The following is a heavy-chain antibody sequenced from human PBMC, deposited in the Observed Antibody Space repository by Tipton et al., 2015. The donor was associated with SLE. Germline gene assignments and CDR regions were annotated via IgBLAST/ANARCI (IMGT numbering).Heavy chain of an antibody. Sequence: TLSLTCTVSGGSIRGSSYYWGWIRQPPGKGLEWIGSIYYSGSKYYNPSLKTRVTISVDTSMNQFSLKLSSVTAADTAVYYCARDLEEEYDYVWGSDYWGQGTLVTVSS. CDR2: IYYSGSK. V-gene: IGHV4-39*07. CDR3: ARDLEEEYDYVWGSDY. CDR1: GGSIRGSSYY. J-gene: IGHJ4*02. D-gene: IGHD3-16*01.